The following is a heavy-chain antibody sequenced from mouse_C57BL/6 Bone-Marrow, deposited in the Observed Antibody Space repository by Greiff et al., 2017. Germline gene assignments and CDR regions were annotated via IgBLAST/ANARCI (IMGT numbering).Heavy chain of an antibody. V-gene: IGHV3-6*01. CDR2: ISYDGSN. J-gene: IGHJ1*03. Sequence: DVKLVESGPGLVKPSQSLSLTCSVTGYSITSGYYWNWIRQFPGNKLEWMGYISYDGSNNYNPSLKNRISITRSPSKNQFFLKLNSVSAEDEATYNCARISASVVATGYFDVWGTGTTVTVSS. CDR1: GYSITSGYY. D-gene: IGHD1-1*01. CDR3: ARISASVVATGYFDV.